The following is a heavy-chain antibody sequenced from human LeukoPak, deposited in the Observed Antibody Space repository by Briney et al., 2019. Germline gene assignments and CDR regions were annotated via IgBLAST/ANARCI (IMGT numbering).Heavy chain of an antibody. CDR1: GYTFTSYD. J-gene: IGHJ4*02. CDR2: MNPNSGNT. V-gene: IGHV1-8*01. CDR3: ARSSSVTIPGYYFDY. Sequence: ASVKVSCKASGYTFTSYDINWVRQATGQGLEWMGWMNPNSGNTGYAQKFQGRVTMTRNTSISTAYMELRSLRSDDTAVYYCARSSSVTIPGYYFDYWGQGTLVTVSS. D-gene: IGHD2-21*01.